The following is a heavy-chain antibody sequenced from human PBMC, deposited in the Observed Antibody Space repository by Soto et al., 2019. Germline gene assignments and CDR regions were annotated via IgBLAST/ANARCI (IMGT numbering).Heavy chain of an antibody. CDR1: GFLFGSYS. D-gene: IGHD2-8*02. J-gene: IGHJ4*01. Sequence: GRSLRLSCAASGFLFGSYSMNWLRQAPGKGLEWVASISSTSAFINYADSMKGRFTISRDNAKNSLYLQLDYLRAEDTAVYYCARCPLTHPFALVFDYSCPATFGTVS. CDR3: ARCPLTHPFALVFDY. V-gene: IGHV3-21*01. CDR2: ISSTSAFI.